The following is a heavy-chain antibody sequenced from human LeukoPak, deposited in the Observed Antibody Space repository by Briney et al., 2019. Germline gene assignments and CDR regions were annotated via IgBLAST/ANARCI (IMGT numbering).Heavy chain of an antibody. J-gene: IGHJ3*02. CDR2: IEWDDDK. D-gene: IGHD2-21*01. Sequence: SGPTLVNPTRPLTLTCTFSGFSLSTSGMCVSWIRQPPGKALEWLARIEWDDDKYYSTSLKTRLTISQDTSKNQVVLTMPNMDPVDTATYYCARMPSVINAFDTWGQGTMVTVS. CDR1: GFSLSTSGMC. V-gene: IGHV2-70*11. CDR3: ARMPSVINAFDT.